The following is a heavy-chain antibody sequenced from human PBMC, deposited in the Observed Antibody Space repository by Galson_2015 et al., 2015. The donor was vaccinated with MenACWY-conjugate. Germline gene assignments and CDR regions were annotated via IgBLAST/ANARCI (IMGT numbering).Heavy chain of an antibody. CDR2: INQDTTEK. CDR3: ARGFDGRNAFDI. Sequence: SLRLSCAASGFTFITYWMSWVRQAPGKGLEWVANINQDTTEKNYVDSVKGRFTISRDYAKNSVYPQMNNLRAEDTAIYYCARGFDGRNAFDIWGQGTMVTVSS. V-gene: IGHV3-7*03. J-gene: IGHJ3*02. CDR1: GFTFITYW. D-gene: IGHD1-26*01.